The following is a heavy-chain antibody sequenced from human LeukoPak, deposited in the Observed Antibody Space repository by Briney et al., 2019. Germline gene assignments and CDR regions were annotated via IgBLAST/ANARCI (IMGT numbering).Heavy chain of an antibody. J-gene: IGHJ4*02. CDR1: GGSVSSYY. CDR3: ARAGGWYFDY. CDR2: IYYSGST. D-gene: IGHD6-19*01. Sequence: PSETLTLTCTVSGGSVSSYYWSWIRQPPGKGLEWIAYIYYSGSTKYNPSLKSRVTISLDRSKNQFSLKLRSVTAADTAVYYCARAGGWYFDYWGQGTLVTVSS. V-gene: IGHV4-59*02.